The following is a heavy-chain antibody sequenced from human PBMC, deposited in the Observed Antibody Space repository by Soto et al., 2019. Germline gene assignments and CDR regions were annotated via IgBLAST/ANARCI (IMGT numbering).Heavy chain of an antibody. CDR3: ARVGSGRYWYFDF. CDR1: GGTFSSYT. V-gene: IGHV1-69*02. Sequence: QVQLVQSGAEVKKPGSSVKVSCKASGGTFSSYTISWVRQAPGQGLEWMGRIIPILGIANYAQKFQGRVTITADKSTSTAYMELSSLRSDDTAVYYCARVGSGRYWYFDFWGRGTLVTVSS. D-gene: IGHD2-15*01. J-gene: IGHJ2*01. CDR2: IIPILGIA.